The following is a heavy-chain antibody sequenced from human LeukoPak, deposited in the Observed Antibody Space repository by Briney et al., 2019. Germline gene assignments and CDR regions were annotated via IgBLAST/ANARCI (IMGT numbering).Heavy chain of an antibody. CDR2: ISGSGGST. V-gene: IGHV3-23*01. D-gene: IGHD3-22*01. J-gene: IGHJ3*02. Sequence: PGGSLRLSCAASGFTFSSYAMSWVRQAPGKGLEWVSAISGSGGSTYYADSVKGRFTISRDNSKNTLYLQMNSLRAEDTAVYYCAKDSLMVYYDSSGYYSPHAFDIWGQGTMVTVSS. CDR3: AKDSLMVYYDSSGYYSPHAFDI. CDR1: GFTFSSYA.